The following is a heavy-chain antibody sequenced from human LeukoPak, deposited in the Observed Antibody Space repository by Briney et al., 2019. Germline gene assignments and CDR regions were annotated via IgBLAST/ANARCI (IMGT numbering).Heavy chain of an antibody. CDR3: ARDNWGSLDY. D-gene: IGHD7-27*01. CDR2: DSNNGNI. Sequence: SETLSLTCTVSGSSISSHSWGWIRQPPRKGLEWIGYDSNNGNINYNPALKSRVTISVDTSKRQISLDLRSVTAADTAVYYCARDNWGSLDYWGQGTLVTVSS. V-gene: IGHV4-59*11. CDR1: GSSISSHS. J-gene: IGHJ4*02.